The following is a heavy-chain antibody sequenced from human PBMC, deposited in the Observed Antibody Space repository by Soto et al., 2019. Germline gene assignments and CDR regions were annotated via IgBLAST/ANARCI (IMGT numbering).Heavy chain of an antibody. CDR1: RYTLNNYW. J-gene: IGHJ6*03. CDR3: ARHGCSGGICYSFFGWYSYNMYV. Sequence: RGEYQKISCTASRYTLNNYWITWVRQVPGKGLEWMGIINPGDSDTRYSPSFKGLGTISADRSIITAYLQWSRLKAWATAISHCARHGCSGGICYSFFGWYSYNMYVWGQETTVTVSS. D-gene: IGHD2-15*01. CDR2: INPGDSDT. V-gene: IGHV5-51*01.